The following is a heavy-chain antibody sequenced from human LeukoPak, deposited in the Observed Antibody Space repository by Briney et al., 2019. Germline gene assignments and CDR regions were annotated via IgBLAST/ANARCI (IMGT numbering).Heavy chain of an antibody. CDR2: INHSGST. CDR1: GGSFSGYY. CDR3: ARTFRESYYDFWSGSSTLDY. D-gene: IGHD3-3*01. J-gene: IGHJ4*02. V-gene: IGHV4-34*01. Sequence: PSETLSLTCAVYGGSFSGYYWSWIRQPPGKGLEWIGEINHSGSTNYNPSLKSRVTISVDTSKNQFSLKLSSVTAADTAMYYCARTFRESYYDFWSGSSTLDYWGQGTLVTVSS.